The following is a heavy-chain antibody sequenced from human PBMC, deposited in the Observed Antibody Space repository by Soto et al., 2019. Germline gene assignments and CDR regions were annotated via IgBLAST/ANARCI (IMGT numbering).Heavy chain of an antibody. CDR3: ASQHSGSGRPSHD. D-gene: IGHD3-10*01. V-gene: IGHV5-51*01. J-gene: IGHJ1*01. Sequence: PGESLKISCKGCGYSFTTYWIGWVRQLPGKGLEWMGIIYPGDSDTRYSPSFQSQVTISADKSISTAYLQWSSLKASDTAMYYCASQHSGSGRPSHDWGQGTLLTVCS. CDR2: IYPGDSDT. CDR1: GYSFTTYW.